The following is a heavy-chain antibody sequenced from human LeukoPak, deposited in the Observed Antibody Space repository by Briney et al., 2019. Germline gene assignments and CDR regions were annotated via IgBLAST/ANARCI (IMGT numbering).Heavy chain of an antibody. Sequence: PSETLSLTCTVSGGSISSSSYYWGWIRQPPGKGLEWIGSIYYSGSTYYNPSLKSRVTISVDTSKNQFSLKLSSLTAADTAVYYCARRDDSSGYHKIFDYWGQGTLVTVSS. J-gene: IGHJ4*02. V-gene: IGHV4-39*01. CDR3: ARRDDSSGYHKIFDY. CDR2: IYYSGST. CDR1: GGSISSSSYY. D-gene: IGHD3-22*01.